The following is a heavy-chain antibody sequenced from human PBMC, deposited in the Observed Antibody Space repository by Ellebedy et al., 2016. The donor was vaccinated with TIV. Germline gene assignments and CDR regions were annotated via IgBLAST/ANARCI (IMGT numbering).Heavy chain of an antibody. J-gene: IGHJ4*02. D-gene: IGHD5-18*01. V-gene: IGHV4-59*12. CDR2: IFYDGSA. CDR3: AREDAAMDGSNYYPYYFDY. Sequence: SETLSLXXSVSDDSFDLSYWSWIRQSPGKGLQWIGYIFYDGSADYNPSLKSRVTMSVDTSKNQFSLKLSSVTAADTAVYYCAREDAAMDGSNYYPYYFDYWGQGTLVTVSS. CDR1: DDSFDLSY.